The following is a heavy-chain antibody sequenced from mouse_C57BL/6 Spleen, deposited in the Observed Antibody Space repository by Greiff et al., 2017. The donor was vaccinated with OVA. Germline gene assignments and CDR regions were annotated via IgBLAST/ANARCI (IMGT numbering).Heavy chain of an antibody. D-gene: IGHD2-4*01. V-gene: IGHV5-4*01. J-gene: IGHJ3*01. Sequence: EVNVVESGGGLVKPGGSLKLSCAASGFTFSSYAMSWVRQTPEKRLEWVATISAGGSYTYYPDNVKGRFTISRDNAKNNLYLQMSHLKSEDTAMYDCAREGDYDVGTWFAYWGQGTLVTVSA. CDR3: AREGDYDVGTWFAY. CDR1: GFTFSSYA. CDR2: ISAGGSYT.